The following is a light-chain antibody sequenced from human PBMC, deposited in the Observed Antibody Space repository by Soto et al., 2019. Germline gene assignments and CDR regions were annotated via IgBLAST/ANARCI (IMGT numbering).Light chain of an antibody. J-gene: IGLJ2*01. CDR1: STDVGDYNY. CDR3: CSYAGSYTVV. V-gene: IGLV2-11*01. CDR2: DVS. Sequence: QSALTQPRSVSGSPGQSVTISCTGSSTDVGDYNYVSWYQQHPGKAPKLMIYDVSKRPSGVPDRFSGSKSGNTASLTISALQAEDDADYYCCSYAGSYTVVFGGGTKLPS.